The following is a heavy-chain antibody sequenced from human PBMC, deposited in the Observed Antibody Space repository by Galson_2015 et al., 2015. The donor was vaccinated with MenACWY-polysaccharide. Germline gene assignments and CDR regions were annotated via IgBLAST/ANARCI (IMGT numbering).Heavy chain of an antibody. D-gene: IGHD3-3*01. J-gene: IGHJ4*02. CDR2: VYWDDDK. V-gene: IGHV2-5*02. Sequence: PALVKPTQTLTLTCTFSGLSLSTSGVGVGWIRQPPGKAPEWLALVYWDDDKRYSPSLTNRVTVTKDTSKNQVAPSMTNIDPVDTATYFCAHRKLITVFGLVTDVGLYFDYWSQGTLVTVSS. CDR3: AHRKLITVFGLVTDVGLYFDY. CDR1: GLSLSTSGVG.